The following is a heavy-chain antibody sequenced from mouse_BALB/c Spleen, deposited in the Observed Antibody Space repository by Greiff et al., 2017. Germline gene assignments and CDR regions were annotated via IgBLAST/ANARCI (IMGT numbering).Heavy chain of an antibody. CDR1: GYTFTSYW. Sequence: QVQLKQPGAELVKPGASVKLSCKASGYTFTSYWMHWVKQRPGQGLEWIGEINPSNGRTNYNEKFKSKATLTVDKSSSTAYMQLSSLTSEDSAVYYCGRYGNLDYWGQGTTLTVSS. J-gene: IGHJ2*01. D-gene: IGHD1-1*01. CDR2: INPSNGRT. CDR3: GRYGNLDY. V-gene: IGHV1S81*02.